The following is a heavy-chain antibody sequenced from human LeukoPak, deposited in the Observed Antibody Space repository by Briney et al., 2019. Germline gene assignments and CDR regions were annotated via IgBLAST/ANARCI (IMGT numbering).Heavy chain of an antibody. J-gene: IGHJ3*02. V-gene: IGHV3-21*04. CDR3: ARGGSYLSAFDI. D-gene: IGHD1-26*01. CDR1: GFTFSSYS. CDR2: ISSSSYI. Sequence: GGSLRLPCAASGFTFSSYSMNWVRQAPGKGLEWVSSISSSSYIYYADSVKGRFTISRDNAKNSLYLQMNSLRAEDTAVYYCARGGSYLSAFDIWGQGTMVTVSS.